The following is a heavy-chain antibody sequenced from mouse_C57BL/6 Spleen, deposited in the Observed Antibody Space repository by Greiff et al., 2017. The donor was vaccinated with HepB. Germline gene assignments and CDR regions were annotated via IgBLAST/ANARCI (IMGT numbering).Heavy chain of an antibody. CDR3: ARPGDYDVLPWYFDV. D-gene: IGHD2-4*01. CDR1: GYTFTSYW. V-gene: IGHV1-64*01. J-gene: IGHJ1*03. CDR2: IHPNSGST. Sequence: QVQLQQPGAELVKPGASVKLSCKASGYTFTSYWMHWVKQRPGQGLEWIGMIHPNSGSTNYNEKFKSKATLTVDKSSSTAYMQLSSLTSEDSAVYYCARPGDYDVLPWYFDVWGTGTTVTVSS.